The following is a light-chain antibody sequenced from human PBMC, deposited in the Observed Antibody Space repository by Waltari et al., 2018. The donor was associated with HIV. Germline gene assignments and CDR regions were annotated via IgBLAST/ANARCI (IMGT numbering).Light chain of an antibody. Sequence: QSVLNQSPSASGTPGHRVIISCSGHSANIGSNTVPWYQQFPGTAPKLLIYSYGQRPSGVPERFSGSKSATSASLAISGLRSEDEADYYCATWDDSLNAWVFGGGTKLTVL. V-gene: IGLV1-44*01. CDR3: ATWDDSLNAWV. J-gene: IGLJ3*02. CDR1: SANIGSNT. CDR2: SYG.